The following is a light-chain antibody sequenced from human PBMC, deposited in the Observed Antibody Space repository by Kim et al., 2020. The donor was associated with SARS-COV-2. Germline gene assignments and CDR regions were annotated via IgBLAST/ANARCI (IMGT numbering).Light chain of an antibody. J-gene: IGKJ5*01. Sequence: AIQLTQSPSSLSASVGDRVTITCRASQDISSALAWYQQKPGKAPKCLIYDAASLQSGVPSRFSGSGSGTEFTLTISSLQPEDFATYYCLHLNNYPITFGQGTRLDIK. CDR1: QDISSA. CDR2: DAA. CDR3: LHLNNYPIT. V-gene: IGKV1D-13*01.